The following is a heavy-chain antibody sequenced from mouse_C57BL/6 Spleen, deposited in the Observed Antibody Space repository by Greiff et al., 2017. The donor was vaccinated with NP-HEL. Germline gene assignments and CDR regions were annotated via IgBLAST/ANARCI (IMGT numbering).Heavy chain of an antibody. J-gene: IGHJ2*01. CDR2: ISSGSSTI. D-gene: IGHD2-3*01. V-gene: IGHV5-17*01. CDR3: ARLGGYYYFDD. CDR1: GFTFSDYG. Sequence: EVKLMESGGGLVKPGGSLKLSCAASGFTFSDYGMHWVRQAPEKGLEWVAYISSGSSTIYYADTVKGRFTISRDNAKNTLFLQMTSLRSEDTAMYYCARLGGYYYFDDWGQGTTLTVSS.